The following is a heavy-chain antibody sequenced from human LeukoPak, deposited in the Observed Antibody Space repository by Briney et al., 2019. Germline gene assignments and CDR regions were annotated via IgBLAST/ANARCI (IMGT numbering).Heavy chain of an antibody. CDR3: ARDPHYGSGSYTPYYFDY. CDR2: IYTSGST. V-gene: IGHV4-4*07. Sequence: PSETLSLTCTVSGGSISSYYWSWIRRPAGKGLEWIGRIYTSGSTNYNPSLKSRVTMSVDTSKNQFSLKLSSVTAADTAVYYCARDPHYGSGSYTPYYFDYWGQGTLVTVSS. J-gene: IGHJ4*02. CDR1: GGSISSYY. D-gene: IGHD3-10*01.